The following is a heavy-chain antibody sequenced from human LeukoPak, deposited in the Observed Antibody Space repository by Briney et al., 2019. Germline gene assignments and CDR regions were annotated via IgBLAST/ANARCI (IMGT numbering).Heavy chain of an antibody. D-gene: IGHD3-22*01. V-gene: IGHV2-70*11. CDR3: ARIRLAYYYDSSGYYYFDY. CDR2: IDWDDDK. Sequence: SGPTLVNPTQTLTLTCTFSGFSLSTSGMCVSWIRQPPGKALGWLARIDWDDDKYYSTSLKTRLTISKDTSKNQVVLTMTNMDPVDTATYYCARIRLAYYYDSSGYYYFDYWGQGTLVTVSS. CDR1: GFSLSTSGMC. J-gene: IGHJ4*02.